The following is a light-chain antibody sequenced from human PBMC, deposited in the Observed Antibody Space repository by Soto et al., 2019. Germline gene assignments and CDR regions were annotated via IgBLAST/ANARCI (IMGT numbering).Light chain of an antibody. J-gene: IGLJ1*01. V-gene: IGLV2-14*01. Sequence: QSALTQPASVSGSPGQSITISCTGTSSDVGGYNFVSWYQQHPGKAPKLMIYDVSNRPSGVSNRFSGSKSGNTASLTISGLQAEDEADYYCSSYTSSSTYVFGPGTKVTVL. CDR2: DVS. CDR3: SSYTSSSTYV. CDR1: SSDVGGYNF.